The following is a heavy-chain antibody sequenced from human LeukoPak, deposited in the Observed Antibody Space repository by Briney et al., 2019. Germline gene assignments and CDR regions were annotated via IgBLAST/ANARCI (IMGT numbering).Heavy chain of an antibody. CDR1: GFTFSSYA. Sequence: GGSLRLSCAASGFTFSSYAMSWVRQTPGKGLEWVAFIPYDGSTKSCADSVKGRFTISRDNSKNTLFLQMNSLRAEDTALYYCARDSVYAFHIWGHGTLVTVSS. CDR3: ARDSVYAFHI. CDR2: IPYDGSTK. V-gene: IGHV3-30*02. J-gene: IGHJ4*03. D-gene: IGHD3-16*01.